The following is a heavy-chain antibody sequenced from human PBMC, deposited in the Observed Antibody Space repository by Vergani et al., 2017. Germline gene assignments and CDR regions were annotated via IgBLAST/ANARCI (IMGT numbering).Heavy chain of an antibody. J-gene: IGHJ5*02. D-gene: IGHD3-10*01. Sequence: QVQLVESGGGVVQPGRSLRLSCAASGFTFSSYGMHWVRQAPGKGLEWVAVIWYDGSNKYYADSVKGRFTISRDNSKNTLYLQMNSLRAEDTAVYYCAREPEYYGSGSYFNWFDPWGQGTLVTVSS. CDR2: IWYDGSNK. CDR1: GFTFSSYG. CDR3: AREPEYYGSGSYFNWFDP. V-gene: IGHV3-33*01.